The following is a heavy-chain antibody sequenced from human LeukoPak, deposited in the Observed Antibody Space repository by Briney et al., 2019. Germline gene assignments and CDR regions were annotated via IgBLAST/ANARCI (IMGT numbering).Heavy chain of an antibody. CDR2: INPNSGGT. J-gene: IGHJ4*02. D-gene: IGHD2-15*01. V-gene: IGHV1-2*02. CDR3: ARGAAWRYCRGGRCFAPGY. Sequence: SVKVSCKASGYTFTGYYMHWVRQAPGQGLEWMGWINPNSGGTNYAQKFQGRVTMTRDTSVSTAYMELSGLRSDDTAVYYCARGAAWRYCRGGRCFAPGYWGQGTLVTVSS. CDR1: GYTFTGYY.